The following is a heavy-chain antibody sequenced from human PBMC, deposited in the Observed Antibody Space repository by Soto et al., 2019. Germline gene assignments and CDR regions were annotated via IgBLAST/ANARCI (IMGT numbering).Heavy chain of an antibody. CDR3: AKNRSPYGGNSFDY. CDR2: ISYDGSNK. D-gene: IGHD2-15*01. J-gene: IGHJ4*02. Sequence: GGSLRLSCAASGFTFSSYGMHWVRQAPGKGLEWVAVISYDGSNKYYADSVKGRFTISRDNSKNTLYLQMNSLRAEDTAVYYCAKNRSPYGGNSFDYWGQGTLVTVSS. CDR1: GFTFSSYG. V-gene: IGHV3-30*18.